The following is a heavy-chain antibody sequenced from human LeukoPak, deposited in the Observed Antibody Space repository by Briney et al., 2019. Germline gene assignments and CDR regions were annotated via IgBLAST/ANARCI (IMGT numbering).Heavy chain of an antibody. Sequence: GGALRLSCAASGFTFSSCEMNWVRQAPGEGLEWVSYISSSGSIIYYADAVKGRFTISRDNAKNSLYLQMNSLRAEDTAVYYCARGEYSGSYYRDWGQGTLVTVCS. V-gene: IGHV3-48*03. D-gene: IGHD1-26*01. CDR2: ISSSGSII. CDR1: GFTFSSCE. J-gene: IGHJ4*02. CDR3: ARGEYSGSYYRD.